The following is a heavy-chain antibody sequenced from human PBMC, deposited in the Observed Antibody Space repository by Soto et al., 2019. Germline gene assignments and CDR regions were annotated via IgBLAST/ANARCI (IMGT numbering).Heavy chain of an antibody. CDR1: GGSISSSSYY. CDR2: IYYSGST. V-gene: IGHV4-39*07. Sequence: SETLSLTCTVSGGSISSSSYYWGWIRQPPGKGLEWIGSIYYSGSTYYNPSLKSRVTISVDTSKNQFSLKLSSVTAADTVVYYCAREGLGSSWYYYYYGMDVWGQGTTVTVSS. D-gene: IGHD6-13*01. CDR3: AREGLGSSWYYYYYGMDV. J-gene: IGHJ6*02.